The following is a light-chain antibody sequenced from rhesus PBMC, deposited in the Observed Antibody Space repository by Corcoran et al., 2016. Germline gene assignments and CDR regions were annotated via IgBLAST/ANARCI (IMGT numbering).Light chain of an antibody. CDR3: LQYSSSPYS. V-gene: IGKV1-22*01. J-gene: IGKJ2*01. CDR2: KAS. Sequence: DIQMTQSPSSLSASVGDTVTITCRASQSISSWLDWYQQKPGKAPKLLIYKASSLQSGVPSRFSGIGSGTVFTLTISSLQPEGFATYYCLQYSSSPYSFGQGTKVEIK. CDR1: QSISSW.